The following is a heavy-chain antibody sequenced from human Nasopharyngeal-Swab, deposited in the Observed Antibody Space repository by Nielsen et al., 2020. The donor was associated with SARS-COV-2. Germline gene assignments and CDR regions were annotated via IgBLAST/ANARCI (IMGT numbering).Heavy chain of an antibody. Sequence: GGSLRLSCAASGFTFSNYEMNWVRQAPGKGLEWLSYISGTAGTISYADSVKGRFTISTDNAKNSLYLQMNSLRAEDTALYYCARDRITIFGVEKPFDYWGQGTLVTVSS. CDR1: GFTFSNYE. D-gene: IGHD3-3*01. CDR2: ISGTAGTI. V-gene: IGHV3-48*03. J-gene: IGHJ4*02. CDR3: ARDRITIFGVEKPFDY.